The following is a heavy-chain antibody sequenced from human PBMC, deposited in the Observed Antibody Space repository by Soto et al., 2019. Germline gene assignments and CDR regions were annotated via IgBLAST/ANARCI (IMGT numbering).Heavy chain of an antibody. D-gene: IGHD3-16*01. CDR1: GFTFSSYS. CDR3: ARDGGSYYYYGMDV. V-gene: IGHV3-21*01. J-gene: IGHJ6*02. CDR2: ISSSSSYI. Sequence: SLRLSCAASGFTFSSYSMNWVRQAPGKGLEWVSSISSSSSYIYYADSVKGRFTISRDNAKNSLYLQMNSLRAEDTAVYYCARDGGSYYYYGMDVWGQGTTVTVSS.